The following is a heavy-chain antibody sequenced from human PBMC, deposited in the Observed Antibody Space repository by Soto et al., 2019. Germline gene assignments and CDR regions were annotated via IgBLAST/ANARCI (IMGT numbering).Heavy chain of an antibody. J-gene: IGHJ4*02. CDR3: ARITTVTAIPSYFDF. CDR1: GFSLSTSGVG. D-gene: IGHD2-21*02. Sequence: SGPTLVNPTQTLTLTCTFSGFSLSTSGVGVGWIRQPPGKALEWLARIDWDDDKYYSTSLKTRLTISKDTSKNQVVLTMTNMDPVDTATYYCARITTVTAIPSYFDFWGQGTLVTVSS. V-gene: IGHV2-70*11. CDR2: IDWDDDK.